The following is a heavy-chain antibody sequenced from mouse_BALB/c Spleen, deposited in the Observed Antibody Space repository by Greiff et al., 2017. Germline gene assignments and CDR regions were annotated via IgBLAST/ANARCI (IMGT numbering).Heavy chain of an antibody. CDR2: IYPGGSYT. J-gene: IGHJ4*01. V-gene: IGHV1-63*02. Sequence: QVQLKESGAELVRPGTSVKISCKASGYTFTNYWLGWVKQRPGHGLEWIGDIYPGGSYTNYNEKFKGKATLTADTSSSTAYMQLSSLTSEDSAVYFCARRRGYDVGDDWGQGTSVTVSS. CDR3: ARRRGYDVGDD. CDR1: GYTFTNYW. D-gene: IGHD2-2*01.